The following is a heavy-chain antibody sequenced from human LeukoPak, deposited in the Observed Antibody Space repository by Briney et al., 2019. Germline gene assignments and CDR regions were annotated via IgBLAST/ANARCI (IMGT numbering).Heavy chain of an antibody. J-gene: IGHJ6*02. CDR3: AKVYGSGPPVYYYYYGMDV. V-gene: IGHV3-30*18. CDR2: ISYDGSNK. CDR1: GFTFSSYG. Sequence: PGGSLRLSCAASGFTFSSYGMHWVRQAPGKGLEWVAVISYDGSNKYYADSVKGRFTISRDNSKNTLYPQMNSLRAEDTAVYYCAKVYGSGPPVYYYYYGMDVWGQGTTVTVSS. D-gene: IGHD3-10*01.